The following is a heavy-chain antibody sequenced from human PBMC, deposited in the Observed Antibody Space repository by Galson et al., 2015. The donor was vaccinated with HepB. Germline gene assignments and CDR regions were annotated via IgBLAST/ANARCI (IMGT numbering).Heavy chain of an antibody. CDR3: ARVGIVVVVAATPGGAFDP. Sequence: SLRLSCAASGFTFSSYWMHWVRQAPGKGLVWVSRINSDGSSTSYADSVKGRFTISRDNAKNTLYLQMNSLRAEDTAVYYCARVGIVVVVAATPGGAFDPWGQGTLVTVSS. D-gene: IGHD2-15*01. J-gene: IGHJ5*02. CDR2: INSDGSST. V-gene: IGHV3-74*01. CDR1: GFTFSSYW.